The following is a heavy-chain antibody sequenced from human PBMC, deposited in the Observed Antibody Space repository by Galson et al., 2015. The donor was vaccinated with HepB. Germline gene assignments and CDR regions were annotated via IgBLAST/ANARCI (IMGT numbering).Heavy chain of an antibody. J-gene: IGHJ5*02. Sequence: SVTVSCKASGSTFTSYYMHWVRQAPGQGLEWMGIINPSGGSTSYAQKFQGRVTMTRDTSTSTVYMELSSLRSEDTAVYYCARVTYYGSGSYLHWFDPWGQGTLVTVSS. CDR3: ARVTYYGSGSYLHWFDP. CDR2: INPSGGST. D-gene: IGHD3-10*01. CDR1: GSTFTSYY. V-gene: IGHV1-46*03.